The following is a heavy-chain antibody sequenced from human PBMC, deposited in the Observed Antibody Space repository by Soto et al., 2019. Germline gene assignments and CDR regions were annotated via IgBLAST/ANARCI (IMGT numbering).Heavy chain of an antibody. V-gene: IGHV3-23*01. CDR3: AKERYGDYGGIDY. J-gene: IGHJ4*02. D-gene: IGHD4-17*01. CDR1: GFTFSTYA. Sequence: EVQLLESGGGLVQPGGSLRLSCAASGFTFSTYAMIWVRQAPGKGLEWVSVITGSGGSTYYADSVKGRFTISRDTSKKTLFLQMNSLRAEDTAVYYCAKERYGDYGGIDYWGQGTMVTVSS. CDR2: ITGSGGST.